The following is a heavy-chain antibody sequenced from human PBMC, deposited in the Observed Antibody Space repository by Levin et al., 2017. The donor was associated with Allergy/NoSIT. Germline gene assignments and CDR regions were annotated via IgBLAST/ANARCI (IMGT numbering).Heavy chain of an antibody. CDR2: ISFSSSYI. D-gene: IGHD5-18*01. CDR3: AKGGVIQAYSFDS. CDR1: EFTSS. J-gene: IGHJ4*02. V-gene: IGHV3-23*01. Sequence: AGGSLRLSCAASEFTSSMSWFRQAPGKGLEWISAISFSSSYIFHADSVKGRFTVSRDNSKNTLYLQMNSLRPEDTAVYYCAKGGVIQAYSFDSWGQGTLVTVSS.